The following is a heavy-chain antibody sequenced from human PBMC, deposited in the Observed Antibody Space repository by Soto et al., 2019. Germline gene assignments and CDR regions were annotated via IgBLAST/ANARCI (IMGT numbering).Heavy chain of an antibody. V-gene: IGHV1-2*04. CDR2: INPNSGGT. D-gene: IGHD3-10*01. Sequence: QVQLVQSGAEVKKPGASVKVSCKASGYTFTGYYMHWVRQAPGQGLEWMGWINPNSGGTNYAQKFQGWVTMTRDTSISTAYMELSRLRYDDTAVYYCAIDLPFNYYGSGSYYDYWGQGTLVTVSS. CDR1: GYTFTGYY. J-gene: IGHJ4*02. CDR3: AIDLPFNYYGSGSYYDY.